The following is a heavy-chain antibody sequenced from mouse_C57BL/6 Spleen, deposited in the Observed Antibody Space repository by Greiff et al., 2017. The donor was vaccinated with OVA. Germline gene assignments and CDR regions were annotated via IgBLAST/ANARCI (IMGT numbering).Heavy chain of an antibody. CDR3: ASCYSNFHWDFDV. J-gene: IGHJ1*03. Sequence: EVQLVESGPGLVKPSQSLSLTCSVTGYSITSGYYWNWIRQFPGNKLEWMGYISYDGSNNYNPSLKNRISITRDTSKNQFFLKLNSVTTEDTATYYCASCYSNFHWDFDVGGTGTTVTVSS. CDR2: ISYDGSN. CDR1: GYSITSGYY. D-gene: IGHD2-5*01. V-gene: IGHV3-6*01.